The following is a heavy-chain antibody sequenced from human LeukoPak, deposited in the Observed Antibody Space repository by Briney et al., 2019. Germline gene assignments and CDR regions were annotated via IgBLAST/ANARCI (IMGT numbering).Heavy chain of an antibody. J-gene: IGHJ4*02. V-gene: IGHV3-21*01. D-gene: IGHD4-23*01. CDR3: ARGNYGGTFDY. Sequence: GGSLRLSCAASGFTFSSYSMNWVRQAPGKGLEWVSSISSSSSYIYYADSVRGRFTISRDNTKNSLYLQMNSLRAEDTAVYYCARGNYGGTFDYWGQGTLVTVSS. CDR2: ISSSSSYI. CDR1: GFTFSSYS.